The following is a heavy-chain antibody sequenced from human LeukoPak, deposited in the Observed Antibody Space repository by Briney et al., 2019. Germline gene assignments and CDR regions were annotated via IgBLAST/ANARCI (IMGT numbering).Heavy chain of an antibody. CDR3: ASGFDSRFFDK. J-gene: IGHJ4*02. D-gene: IGHD3-22*01. CDR1: GFTFSSYW. Sequence: GGPLRLSCAASGFTFSSYWMTWVRQAPGKGLEWVANIKQDGNEKYYVDSVKGRFTISRDNAKNSLYLQMNSLRAEDTAVYYCASGFDSRFFDKWGQGTLVTVSS. V-gene: IGHV3-7*01. CDR2: IKQDGNEK.